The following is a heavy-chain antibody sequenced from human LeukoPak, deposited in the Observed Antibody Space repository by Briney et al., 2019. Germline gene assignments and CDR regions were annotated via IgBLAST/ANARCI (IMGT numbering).Heavy chain of an antibody. CDR2: IYYTGTI. D-gene: IGHD2-15*01. CDR3: ARHDSIGYYQRGMDV. CDR1: VGSVIGYY. J-gene: IGHJ6*02. Sequence: SETLSLTCAVSVGSVIGYYWSWNRLSPGKGREWIGYIYYTGTIIYSPSLASRVTLSVDTSKNQISLNLRSVTAEDTAVYYCARHDSIGYYQRGMDVWGPGTTVIVSS. V-gene: IGHV4-59*08.